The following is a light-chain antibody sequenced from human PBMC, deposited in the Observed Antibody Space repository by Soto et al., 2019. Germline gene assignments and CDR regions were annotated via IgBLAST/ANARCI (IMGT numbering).Light chain of an antibody. CDR1: QSVSSN. Sequence: EMVMTQSPATRSVSPVERAAVSCMASQSVSSNLAWYQQKPGQAPRLLIYGASTRATGIPARFSGSGSGTEFTLTISSLQSEDFAVYYCQQYNNWPWTFGQGTKV. J-gene: IGKJ1*01. CDR2: GAS. V-gene: IGKV3-15*01. CDR3: QQYNNWPWT.